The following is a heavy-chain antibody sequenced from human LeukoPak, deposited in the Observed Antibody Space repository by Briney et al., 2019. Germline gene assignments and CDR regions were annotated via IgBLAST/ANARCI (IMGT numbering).Heavy chain of an antibody. CDR3: ARGYCSGGSCYSGGAFDI. CDR2: ISSSSSYI. V-gene: IGHV3-21*01. CDR1: GFTFSSYS. Sequence: PGGSLRLSCAASGFTFSSYSMNWVRQAPGKGLEWVSSISSSSSYIYYADSVKGRFTISRDNAKNSLYLQMNGLRAEDTAVYYCARGYCSGGSCYSGGAFDIWGQGTMVTVSS. J-gene: IGHJ3*02. D-gene: IGHD2-15*01.